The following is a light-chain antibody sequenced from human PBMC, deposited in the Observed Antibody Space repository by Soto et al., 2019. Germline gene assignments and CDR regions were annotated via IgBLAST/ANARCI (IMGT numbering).Light chain of an antibody. V-gene: IGKV1-39*01. CDR3: QQSYSNPWWT. CDR1: QSISSY. Sequence: DIQMTQSPSSLSASVGDRVPITCRASQSISSYLNWYHQKPGKAPKLLIYAASILQSGVPSRFSGIGSGSDFSLTISSVQPDDFATYYGQQSYSNPWWTLGQGTKVDIK. CDR2: AAS. J-gene: IGKJ1*01.